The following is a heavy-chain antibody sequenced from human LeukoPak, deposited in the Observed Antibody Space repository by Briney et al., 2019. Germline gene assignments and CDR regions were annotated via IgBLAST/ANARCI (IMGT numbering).Heavy chain of an antibody. Sequence: KPSETLSLTCSVPGASINSYYWNWIRQPPGKGLEWIGNTYYSGSTNYNPSLSSRVTISLDTSKNQFSLKMTSVTAADTAVYYCAKDWELGSWGQGTLVTISS. CDR1: GASINSYY. D-gene: IGHD1-26*01. J-gene: IGHJ5*02. V-gene: IGHV4-59*01. CDR2: TYYSGST. CDR3: AKDWELGS.